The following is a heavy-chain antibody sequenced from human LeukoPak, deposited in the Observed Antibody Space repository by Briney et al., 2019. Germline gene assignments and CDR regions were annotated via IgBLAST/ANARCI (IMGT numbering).Heavy chain of an antibody. CDR1: GFTFNNYA. J-gene: IGHJ3*02. CDR2: ISGSGGST. Sequence: TGGSLRLSCAASGFTFNNYAMHWVRQAPGKGLAWVSAISGSGGSTYYADSVKGRFTISRDNSKNTLYLQMNSLRAEDTAVYYCAKDRGIVVLDAFDIWGQGTMVTVSS. D-gene: IGHD2-2*01. CDR3: AKDRGIVVLDAFDI. V-gene: IGHV3-23*01.